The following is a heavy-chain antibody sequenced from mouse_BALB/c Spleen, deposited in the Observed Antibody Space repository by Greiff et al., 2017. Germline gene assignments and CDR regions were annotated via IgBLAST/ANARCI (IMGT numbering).Heavy chain of an antibody. CDR1: GYTFTDYE. Sequence: QVQLQQSGAELVRPGASVTLSCKASGYTFTDYEMHWVKQTPVHGLEWIGAIDPETGGTAYNQKFKGKATLTADKSSSTAYMELRSLTSEDSAVYYCTRYDGYWWAMGYWGQGTSVTVSS. CDR2: IDPETGGT. D-gene: IGHD2-3*01. V-gene: IGHV1-15*01. J-gene: IGHJ4*01. CDR3: TRYDGYWWAMGY.